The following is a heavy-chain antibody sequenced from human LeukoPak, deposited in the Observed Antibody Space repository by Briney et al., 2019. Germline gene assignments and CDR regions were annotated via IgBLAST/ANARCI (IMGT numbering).Heavy chain of an antibody. CDR2: INLNSGGT. D-gene: IGHD2-2*01. CDR1: GYTFTGYY. V-gene: IGHV1-2*02. CDR3: ARVDCSSTSCYGPNYGMDV. Sequence: ASVKVSCKASGYTFTGYYMHWVRQAPGQGLEWMGWINLNSGGTNHAQKFQGRVTMTRDRSISTAYMELSRLRSDDTAVYYCARVDCSSTSCYGPNYGMDVWGQGTTVTVSS. J-gene: IGHJ6*02.